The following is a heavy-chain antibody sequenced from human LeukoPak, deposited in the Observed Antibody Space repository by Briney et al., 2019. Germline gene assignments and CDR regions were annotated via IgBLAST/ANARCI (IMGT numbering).Heavy chain of an antibody. CDR1: GYTFTISN. CDR3: AREGAEAGTTGAWFDP. CDR2: FNPNSGST. D-gene: IGHD1-7*01. Sequence: ASVKLSRKASGYTFTISNMHWVRHPPGQGLGWVGIFNPNSGSTSYAQKCQGRVTMTRDTSTSTVYMELSSLRSEDTAVYYCAREGAEAGTTGAWFDPWGQETLVTVSS. V-gene: IGHV1-46*01. J-gene: IGHJ5*02.